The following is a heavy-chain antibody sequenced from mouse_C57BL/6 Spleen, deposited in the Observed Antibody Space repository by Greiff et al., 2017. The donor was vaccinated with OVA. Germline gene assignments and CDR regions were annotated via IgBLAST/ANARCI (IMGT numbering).Heavy chain of an antibody. Sequence: EVKLMESGPGLVKPSQSLSLTCSVTGYSITSGYYWNWIRQFPGNKLEWMGYISYDGSNNYNPSLKNRISITRDTSKNQFFLKLNSVTTEDTATYYCARGIYDGYYGGYFDVWGTGTTVTVSS. CDR3: ARGIYDGYYGGYFDV. D-gene: IGHD2-3*01. CDR1: GYSITSGYY. J-gene: IGHJ1*03. V-gene: IGHV3-6*01. CDR2: ISYDGSN.